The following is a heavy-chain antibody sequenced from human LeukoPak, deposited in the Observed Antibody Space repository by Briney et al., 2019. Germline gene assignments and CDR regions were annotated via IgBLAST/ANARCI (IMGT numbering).Heavy chain of an antibody. V-gene: IGHV1-69*06. Sequence: SVKVSWKASGGTFSSYAISWVRQATGQGLEWRGGIIPIFGTANYAQKFQGRVTITADKSSSTAYMELSSLRSEDTAVYYCAISGSTMIGEYFQHWGQGTLVTVSS. CDR3: AISGSTMIGEYFQH. CDR2: IIPIFGTA. J-gene: IGHJ1*01. CDR1: GGTFSSYA. D-gene: IGHD3-22*01.